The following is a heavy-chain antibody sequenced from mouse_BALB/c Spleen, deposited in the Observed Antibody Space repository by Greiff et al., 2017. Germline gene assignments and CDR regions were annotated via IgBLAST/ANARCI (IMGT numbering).Heavy chain of an antibody. CDR2: INPSNGGT. CDR3: TRPSSYDYFDY. CDR1: GYTFTSYY. D-gene: IGHD1-1*01. Sequence: QVQLKQSGAELVKPGASVKLSCKASGYTFTSYYMYWVKQRPGQGLEWIGEINPSNGGTNFNEKFKSKATLTVDKSSSTAYMQLSSLTSEDSAVYYCTRPSSYDYFDYWGQGTTLTVSS. V-gene: IGHV1S81*02. J-gene: IGHJ2*01.